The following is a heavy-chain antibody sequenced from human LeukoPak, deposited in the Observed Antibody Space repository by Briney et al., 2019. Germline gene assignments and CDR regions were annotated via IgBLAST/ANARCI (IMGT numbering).Heavy chain of an antibody. CDR3: ARYDWELGARYFDY. CDR2: ISSSSSYI. J-gene: IGHJ4*02. Sequence: GGSLRLSCAASGFTFSSYSMNWVRQAPGKGLEWVSSISSSSSYIYYADSVKGRFTISRDNAKNSLYLQMNSLRAEDTAVYYCARYDWELGARYFDYWGQGTLVTVSS. D-gene: IGHD1-26*01. V-gene: IGHV3-21*01. CDR1: GFTFSSYS.